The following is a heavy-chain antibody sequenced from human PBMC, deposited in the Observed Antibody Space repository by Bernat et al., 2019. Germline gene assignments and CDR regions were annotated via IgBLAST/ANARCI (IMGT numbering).Heavy chain of an antibody. CDR2: IKQDGSEE. D-gene: IGHD1-1*01. CDR3: ARDVEYAFDI. Sequence: EVQLVESGGGLVQPGGSLRLSCAASGFTFSSYWMSWVRQAPGKGLEWVANIKQDGSEEYYVDSVKGRFTITRDHAKNSLYLQMNSLRAEDTAVYYCARDVEYAFDIWGQGTMVTVSS. J-gene: IGHJ3*02. CDR1: GFTFSSYW. V-gene: IGHV3-7*03.